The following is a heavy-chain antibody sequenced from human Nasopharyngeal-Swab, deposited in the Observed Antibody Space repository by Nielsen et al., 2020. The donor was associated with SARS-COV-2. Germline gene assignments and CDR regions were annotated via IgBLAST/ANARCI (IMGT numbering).Heavy chain of an antibody. CDR1: GFTFSRHW. CDR3: ARDKGMRDYVWGSYRSSYYYYYGMDV. D-gene: IGHD3-16*02. Sequence: GESLKISCAGSGFTFSRHWMSWVRQAPGKGLEWVANIKQDGSEKYYEDSVKGRFTISRDNAKNSLYLQMNSLRAEDTAVYYCARDKGMRDYVWGSYRSSYYYYYGMDVWGQGTTVTVSS. CDR2: IKQDGSEK. J-gene: IGHJ6*02. V-gene: IGHV3-7*01.